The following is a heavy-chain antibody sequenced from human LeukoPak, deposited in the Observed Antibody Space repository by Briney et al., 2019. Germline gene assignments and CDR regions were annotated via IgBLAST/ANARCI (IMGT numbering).Heavy chain of an antibody. V-gene: IGHV1-2*02. D-gene: IGHD3-3*01. CDR2: INPNSGGT. CDR3: ARGGHDFWSGYLYYFDY. CDR1: GYTFTGYY. Sequence: ASVKVSCKASGYTFTGYYMHWVRQAPGQGLEWMGWINPNSGGTNYAQKFQGRVTMTRDTSISTAYMELSRLRSDDTAVYYCARGGHDFWSGYLYYFDYWGQGTLVTVSS. J-gene: IGHJ4*02.